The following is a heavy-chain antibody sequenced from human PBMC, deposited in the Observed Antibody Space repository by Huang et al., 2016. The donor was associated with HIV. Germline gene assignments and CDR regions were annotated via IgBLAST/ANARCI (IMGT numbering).Heavy chain of an antibody. CDR3: ATKADAMDV. CDR2: IRQDGSEK. CDR1: TVTFSAYW. J-gene: IGHJ6*02. V-gene: IGHV3-7*01. Sequence: LVESGGGLVRPGGSLRLSCAGSTVTFSAYWMTWVRQSPGQGMELGASIRQDGSEKHYVDSVEGRFNISRDNGKKLLFLEMRSLGVDDTAVYFCATKADAMDVWGQGTTVIVSS. D-gene: IGHD2-8*01.